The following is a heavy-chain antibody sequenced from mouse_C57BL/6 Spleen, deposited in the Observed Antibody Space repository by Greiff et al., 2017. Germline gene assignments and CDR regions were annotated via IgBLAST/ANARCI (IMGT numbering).Heavy chain of an antibody. V-gene: IGHV10-3*01. J-gene: IGHJ3*01. D-gene: IGHD1-1*01. CDR1: GFTFNTYA. CDR2: IRSKSSNYAT. Sequence: EVQGVESGGGLVQPKGSLKLSCAASGFTFNTYAMHWVRQAPGKGLEWVARIRSKSSNYATYYADSVKDRFTISRDDSQSMLYLQMNNLKTEDTAMYYCVRDEGDYYGSSPWFAYWGQGTLVTVSA. CDR3: VRDEGDYYGSSPWFAY.